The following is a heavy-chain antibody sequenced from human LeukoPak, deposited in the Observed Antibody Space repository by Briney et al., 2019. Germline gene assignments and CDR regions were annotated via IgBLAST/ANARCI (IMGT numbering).Heavy chain of an antibody. CDR2: ISYDGSEK. CDR3: AREPSVAGTNWFDP. Sequence: PGVSLRLSCVASGFTFGRYGMHWVRQAPGKGLEWVAVISYDGSEKYYGDSVKGRFTISRDNAKNSLYLQMNSLRAEDTAVYYCAREPSVAGTNWFDPWGQGTLVTVSS. CDR1: GFTFGRYG. V-gene: IGHV3-30*03. D-gene: IGHD6-19*01. J-gene: IGHJ5*02.